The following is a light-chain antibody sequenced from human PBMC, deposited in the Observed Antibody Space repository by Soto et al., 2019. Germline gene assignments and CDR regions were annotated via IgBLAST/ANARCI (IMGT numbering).Light chain of an antibody. V-gene: IGLV2-14*03. CDR3: CSYAGTNTHYV. CDR2: DVS. Sequence: QSVLTQPASVSGSPGQSIAISCTGTSSDVAAYNYVSWYQHHPGKAPELLLYDVSNRPSGVSDRFSGSRSGNTASLTISALQAEDEADYYCCSYAGTNTHYVFGTGTKLTVL. J-gene: IGLJ1*01. CDR1: SSDVAAYNY.